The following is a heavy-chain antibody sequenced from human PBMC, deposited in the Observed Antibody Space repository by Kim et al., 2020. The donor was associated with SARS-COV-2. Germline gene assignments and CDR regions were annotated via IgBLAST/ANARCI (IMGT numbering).Heavy chain of an antibody. CDR2: VYYTGRT. V-gene: IGHV4-59*01. Sequence: SETLSLTCTVSGGSIRSYYWSWIRQPPGKGLEWIGYVYYTGRTNYNPSLKSRVTISVDTSKNQFTLKLSSVTAADTAVYYCARAEYSYELPDYWGQGTLV. CDR1: GGSIRSYY. CDR3: ARAEYSYELPDY. J-gene: IGHJ4*02. D-gene: IGHD5-18*01.